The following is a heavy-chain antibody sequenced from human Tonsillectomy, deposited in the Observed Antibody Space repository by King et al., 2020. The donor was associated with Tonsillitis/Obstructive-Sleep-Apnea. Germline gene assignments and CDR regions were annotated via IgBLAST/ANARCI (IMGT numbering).Heavy chain of an antibody. D-gene: IGHD3-3*01. J-gene: IGHJ6*03. CDR2: ISSSGTTI. V-gene: IGHV3-48*02. Sequence: VQLVESGGGLVQPGGSLRLSCAASGFTLTTYNMNWVRQAPGKGLEWLSFISSSGTTIYDAEPVKGRFSISRDKAKNSLYLQMNSLRDEDTAVYYCARETRSTIFGVVTKDYYYMDVWGKGTTVTVSS. CDR3: ARETRSTIFGVVTKDYYYMDV. CDR1: GFTLTTYN.